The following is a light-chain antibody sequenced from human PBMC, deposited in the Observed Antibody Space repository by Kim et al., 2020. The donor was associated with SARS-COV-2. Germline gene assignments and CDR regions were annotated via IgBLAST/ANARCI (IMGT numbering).Light chain of an antibody. CDR3: QHYGS. Sequence: PLSLSPGERATLSCRASQSVSSDYLAWYQQKSGQAPRLLIYAASIRATGIPDRFSGGGSGTDFTLTISRLEPEDFAVYYCQHYGSFGQGTRLEIK. V-gene: IGKV3-20*01. CDR2: AAS. J-gene: IGKJ5*01. CDR1: QSVSSDY.